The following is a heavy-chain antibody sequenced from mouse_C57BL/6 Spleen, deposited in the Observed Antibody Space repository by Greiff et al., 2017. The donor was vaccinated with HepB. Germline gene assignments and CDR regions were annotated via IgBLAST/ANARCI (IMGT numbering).Heavy chain of an antibody. V-gene: IGHV1-55*01. Sequence: QVQLQHPGAELVKPGASVKMSCKASGYTFTSYWITWVKQRPGQGLEWIGDIYPGSGSTNYNEKFKSKATLTVDTSSSTAYMQLSSLTSEDSAVYYCARATTVVAPYFDVWGTGTTVTVSS. J-gene: IGHJ1*03. D-gene: IGHD1-1*01. CDR3: ARATTVVAPYFDV. CDR2: IYPGSGST. CDR1: GYTFTSYW.